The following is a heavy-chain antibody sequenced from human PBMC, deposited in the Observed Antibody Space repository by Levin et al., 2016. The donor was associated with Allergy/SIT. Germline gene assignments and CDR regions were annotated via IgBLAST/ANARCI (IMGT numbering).Heavy chain of an antibody. Sequence: ASVKVSCKASGYTFTSYAMHWVRQAPGQRLEWMGWINAGNGNTKYSQKFQGRVTITRDTSASTAYMELSSLRSEDTAVYYCARDGRSGGTIDYWGQGTLVTVSS. CDR3: ARDGRSGGTIDY. CDR2: INAGNGNT. D-gene: IGHD2-15*01. V-gene: IGHV1-3*01. J-gene: IGHJ4*02. CDR1: GYTFTSYA.